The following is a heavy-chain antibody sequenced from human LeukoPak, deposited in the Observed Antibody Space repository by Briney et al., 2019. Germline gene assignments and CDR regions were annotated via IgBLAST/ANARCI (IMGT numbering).Heavy chain of an antibody. J-gene: IGHJ4*02. CDR1: GYTFTSYD. D-gene: IGHD3-22*01. Sequence: GASVKVSCKASGYTFTSYDINWVRQATGQGLEWMGWMNPNSGNTGYAQKFRGRVTMTRNTSISTAYMELSSLRSEDTAVYYCARVRSYYDSSGYYWVYWGQGTLVTVSS. CDR3: ARVRSYYDSSGYYWVY. CDR2: MNPNSGNT. V-gene: IGHV1-8*01.